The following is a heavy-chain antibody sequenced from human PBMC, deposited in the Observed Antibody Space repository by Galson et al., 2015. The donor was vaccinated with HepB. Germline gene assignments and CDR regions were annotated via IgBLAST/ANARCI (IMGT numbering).Heavy chain of an antibody. CDR3: ARRRCCSSAACYKNAFDI. Sequence: PALVKPTQTLTLTCTFSGFSLSTGGVAVGWIRQPPGKALEWLALVYWNGDKYYSPFLKSRITTTEDTPTNQVVLTMTNMDPADTGTYYCARRRCCSSAACYKNAFDIWGQGTMVTVSS. D-gene: IGHD2-2*02. CDR2: VYWNGDK. V-gene: IGHV2-5*01. CDR1: GFSLSTGGVA. J-gene: IGHJ3*02.